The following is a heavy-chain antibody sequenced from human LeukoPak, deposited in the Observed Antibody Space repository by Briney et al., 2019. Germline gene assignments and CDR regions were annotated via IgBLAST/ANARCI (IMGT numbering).Heavy chain of an antibody. V-gene: IGHV3-33*06. Sequence: PGGSLRLSCAASGFTFGSNIMHWVRQAPGKGLEWVAVIWYDGSRKYYVDSAKGRFTISRDNSKNTLDLQMNSLRAEDTAVYYCAKDKWEDSGNYYHYSDYWGQGTLVTVSS. CDR1: GFTFGSNI. J-gene: IGHJ4*02. CDR2: IWYDGSRK. D-gene: IGHD1-26*01. CDR3: AKDKWEDSGNYYHYSDY.